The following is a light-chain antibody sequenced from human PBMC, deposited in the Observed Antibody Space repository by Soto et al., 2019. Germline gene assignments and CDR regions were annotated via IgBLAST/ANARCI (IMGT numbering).Light chain of an antibody. Sequence: EIRMPPSPVSLSVSPGARATLTCKASQFVSSNLAWYQQKPGQAPRLLIYGASTRATGIPARFSGSGSGTEFTLTISNLQSEDFAVYFCQQYHNGPPITFGQGTRLEIK. CDR2: GAS. CDR3: QQYHNGPPIT. CDR1: QFVSSN. V-gene: IGKV3D-15*01. J-gene: IGKJ5*01.